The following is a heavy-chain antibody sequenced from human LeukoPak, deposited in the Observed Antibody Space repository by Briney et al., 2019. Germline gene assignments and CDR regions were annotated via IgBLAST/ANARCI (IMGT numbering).Heavy chain of an antibody. Sequence: SETLSLTCAVSGGSISSGGYSWSWIRQPPGKGLEWIGYIYHSGSTYYNPSLKSRVTISVDRSKNQFSLKLSSVTAADTAVYYCARFRHLWLANWFDPWGQGTLVTVSS. D-gene: IGHD3-3*02. V-gene: IGHV4-30-2*01. J-gene: IGHJ5*02. CDR2: IYHSGST. CDR1: GGSISSGGYS. CDR3: ARFRHLWLANWFDP.